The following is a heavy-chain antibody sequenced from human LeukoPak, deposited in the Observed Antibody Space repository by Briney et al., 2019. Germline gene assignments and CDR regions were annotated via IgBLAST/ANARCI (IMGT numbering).Heavy chain of an antibody. Sequence: GGSLRLSCVASGFTFSSYWMSWVRQAPGKGLEWVANIKQDGSEKYYVDSVKGRFTISRDNAKNSLYLQMNSLRAEDTAVYYCAGEFPPLLSKIYDLYYMDVWGKGTTVTVSS. J-gene: IGHJ6*03. D-gene: IGHD3-3*01. CDR1: GFTFSSYW. CDR2: IKQDGSEK. V-gene: IGHV3-7*01. CDR3: AGEFPPLLSKIYDLYYMDV.